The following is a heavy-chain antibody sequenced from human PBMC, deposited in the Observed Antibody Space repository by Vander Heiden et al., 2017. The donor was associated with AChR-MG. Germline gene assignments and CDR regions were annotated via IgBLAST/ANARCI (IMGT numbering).Heavy chain of an antibody. CDR2: INHSGST. J-gene: IGHJ4*02. Sequence: QVQLQQWGAGLLTPSETPSLTCAVYGGSFSGYYWSWIRQPPGKGLEWIGEINHSGSTNYNPSLKSRVTISVDTAKNQFSLKLSSVTAADTAVYYCARFPRDGYNYIDYWGQGTLVTVSS. V-gene: IGHV4-34*01. CDR3: ARFPRDGYNYIDY. D-gene: IGHD5-12*01. CDR1: GGSFSGYY.